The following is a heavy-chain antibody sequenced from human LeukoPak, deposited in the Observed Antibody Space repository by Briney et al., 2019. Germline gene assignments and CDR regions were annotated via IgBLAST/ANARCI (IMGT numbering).Heavy chain of an antibody. Sequence: ASVKVSCKVSGYTLTELSMLWVRQAPGKGLEWMGGFDPEDGETIYAQKFQGRVTMTEDTSTDTAYMELSSLRSEDTAVYYCATSYCSGGSCYGQNWFDPWGQGTLVTVSS. CDR2: FDPEDGET. CDR3: ATSYCSGGSCYGQNWFDP. CDR1: GYTLTELS. V-gene: IGHV1-24*01. D-gene: IGHD2-15*01. J-gene: IGHJ5*02.